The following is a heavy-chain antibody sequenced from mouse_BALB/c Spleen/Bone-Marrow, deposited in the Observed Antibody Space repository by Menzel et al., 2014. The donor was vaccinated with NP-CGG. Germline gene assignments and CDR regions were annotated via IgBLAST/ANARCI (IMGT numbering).Heavy chain of an antibody. D-gene: IGHD2-2*01. J-gene: IGHJ1*01. Sequence: VQLQESGAELVKPGAPVKLSCKASGYTFTSYWMNWVKQRPGRGLEWIGRIDPSDSETHYNQKFKDKATLTVDKSSSTAYIQLSSLTSEDSAVYYCARSTGYYWYFDVWGAGTTATVSS. CDR3: ARSTGYYWYFDV. CDR1: GYTFTSYW. CDR2: IDPSDSET. V-gene: IGHV1-69*02.